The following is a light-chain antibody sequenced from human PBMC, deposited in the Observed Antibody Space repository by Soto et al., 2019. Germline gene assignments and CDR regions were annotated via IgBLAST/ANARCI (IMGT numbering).Light chain of an antibody. CDR2: SAS. V-gene: IGKV1-39*01. Sequence: IPMTPFSFSPSASVGDRVTIPCRASRSINIFLNWYQQKPGGAPKLLIYSASTLQTGVPSRFTGSGSGTDFTLSISSLQPEDFATYFCQQSYTTPITFGQGTRLEIK. J-gene: IGKJ5*01. CDR1: RSINIF. CDR3: QQSYTTPIT.